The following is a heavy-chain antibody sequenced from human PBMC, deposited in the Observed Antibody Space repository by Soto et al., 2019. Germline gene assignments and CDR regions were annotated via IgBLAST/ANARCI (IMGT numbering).Heavy chain of an antibody. CDR1: GYTFTSYG. V-gene: IGHV1-18*01. Sequence: QVQLVQSGGEVKKPGASVKLSCTASGYTFTSYGISWVRQAPGQGLEWMGWISAYNGKTNYAQNVQGRVIMTTDTSTSTAYMDLRSLRSDDTAVYYCARGGDVNYYHGMDVWGQGTTVTVSS. D-gene: IGHD5-12*01. CDR2: ISAYNGKT. CDR3: ARGGDVNYYHGMDV. J-gene: IGHJ6*02.